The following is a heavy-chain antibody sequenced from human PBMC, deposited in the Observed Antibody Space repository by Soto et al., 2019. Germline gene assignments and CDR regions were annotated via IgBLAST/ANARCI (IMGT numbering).Heavy chain of an antibody. D-gene: IGHD4-17*01. CDR2: ISSSSSTI. V-gene: IGHV3-48*01. CDR3: ARDLEPGDYPVTWSGYFDY. CDR1: GFTFSTYS. Sequence: GGSLRLSCAASGFTFSTYSMNWVRQAPGKGLEWVSYISSSSSTIFXXXXXXXXXXXXXXXXXNSLYLQMKSLRAEETAVYYCARDLEPGDYPVTWSGYFDYWGQGT. J-gene: IGHJ4*02.